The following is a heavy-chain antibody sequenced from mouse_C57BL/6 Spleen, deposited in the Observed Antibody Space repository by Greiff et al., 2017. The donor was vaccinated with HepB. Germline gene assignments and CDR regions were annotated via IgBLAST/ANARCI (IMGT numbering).Heavy chain of an antibody. V-gene: IGHV5-17*01. CDR1: GFTFSDYG. Sequence: EVMLVESGGGLVKPGGSLKLSCAASGFTFSDYGMHWVRQAPEKGLEWVAYISSGSSTIYYADTVKGRFTISRDNAKNTLFLQMTSLRSEDTAMDYCARRDYYGSSYFDYWGQGTTLTVSS. CDR3: ARRDYYGSSYFDY. D-gene: IGHD1-1*01. J-gene: IGHJ2*01. CDR2: ISSGSSTI.